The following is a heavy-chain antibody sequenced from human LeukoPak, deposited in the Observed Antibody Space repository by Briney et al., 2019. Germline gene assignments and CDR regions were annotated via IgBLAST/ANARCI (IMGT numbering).Heavy chain of an antibody. V-gene: IGHV3-30-3*01. Sequence: GGSLRLSCTASGFTFGDFPMHWFRQAPGKGLEWVAVISYDGSNKYYADSVKGRFTISRDNSKNTLYLQMNSLRAEDTAVYYCARDRAFCGVLRFLECQEGAFDIWGQGTMVTVSS. D-gene: IGHD3-3*01. CDR3: ARDRAFCGVLRFLECQEGAFDI. CDR2: ISYDGSNK. J-gene: IGHJ3*02. CDR1: GFTFGDFP.